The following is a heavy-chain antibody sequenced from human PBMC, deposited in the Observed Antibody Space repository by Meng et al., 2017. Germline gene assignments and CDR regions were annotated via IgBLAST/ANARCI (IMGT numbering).Heavy chain of an antibody. V-gene: IGHV3-23*04. CDR3: AKEGWLDDY. J-gene: IGHJ4*02. D-gene: IGHD6-19*01. CDR2: ISGSGGST. CDR1: GFSFSRYA. Sequence: MQLVESGGGVVPPGGSLRLYCEASGFSFSRYAVSGVRQAPGKGLEWVSAISGSGGSTYYAASVKGRFTISRDNSNNTLYLQMNSLRAEDTAVYYCAKEGWLDDYWGQGTLVTVSS.